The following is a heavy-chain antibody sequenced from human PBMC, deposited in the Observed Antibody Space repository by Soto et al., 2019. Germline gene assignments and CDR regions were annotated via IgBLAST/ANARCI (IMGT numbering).Heavy chain of an antibody. CDR3: ARERTVTPFWRAFDI. V-gene: IGHV1-46*03. CDR2: INPSGGST. Sequence: ASVKVSCKASGYTFTSYYMHWVRQAPGQGLEWMGIINPSGGSTSYAQKFQGRVTMTRDTSTSTVYMELSSLRSEDTAVYYCARERTVTPFWRAFDIWGQGTRVTVSS. J-gene: IGHJ3*02. CDR1: GYTFTSYY. D-gene: IGHD3-3*01.